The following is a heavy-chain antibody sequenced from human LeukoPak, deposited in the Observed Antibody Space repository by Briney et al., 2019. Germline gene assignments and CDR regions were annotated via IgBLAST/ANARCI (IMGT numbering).Heavy chain of an antibody. CDR2: ISSSGSTI. CDR1: GGSISSSSYY. J-gene: IGHJ4*02. D-gene: IGHD3-16*01. Sequence: LSLTCTVSGGSISSSSYYWGWIRQAPGKGLEWVSYISSSGSTIYYADSVKGRFTISRDNAKNSLYLQMNSLRAEDTAVYYCAREPVGGYYFDYWGQGTLVTVSS. CDR3: AREPVGGYYFDY. V-gene: IGHV3-11*04.